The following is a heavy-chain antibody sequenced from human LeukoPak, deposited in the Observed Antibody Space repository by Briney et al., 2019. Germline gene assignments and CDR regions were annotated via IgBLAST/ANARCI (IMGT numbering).Heavy chain of an antibody. CDR1: GYTFTNYA. CDR3: ARERWHCRVNCYSVYYYALDV. V-gene: IGHV1-3*01. Sequence: ASVTVSCTGSGYTFTNYAVHWVRQAPGQRLEWLGWINPGNGDTKYSQNFQGRVTVTSGTSAATAYVELNSLTSEDTAVYYCARERWHCRVNCYSVYYYALDVWGQGTTVTVSS. D-gene: IGHD2-15*01. J-gene: IGHJ6*02. CDR2: INPGNGDT.